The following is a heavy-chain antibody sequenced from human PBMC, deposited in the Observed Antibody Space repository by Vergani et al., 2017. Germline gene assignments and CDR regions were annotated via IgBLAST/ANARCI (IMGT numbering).Heavy chain of an antibody. CDR2: IQYDGSDI. D-gene: IGHD3-10*01. CDR1: GFSVSNSG. J-gene: IGHJ4*02. Sequence: QVQLVESGGGVVQPGGSLRLSCVASGFSVSNSGMHWVRQTPGKGLEWVAFIQYDGSDIFYADFVEGRFTISRDNSKNSLYLQMRSLRFDDTAVYYCANEGSANSIRGLLDHWGQGALVTVSS. CDR3: ANEGSANSIRGLLDH. V-gene: IGHV3-30*02.